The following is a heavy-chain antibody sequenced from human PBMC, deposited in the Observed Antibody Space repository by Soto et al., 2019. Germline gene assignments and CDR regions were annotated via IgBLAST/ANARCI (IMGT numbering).Heavy chain of an antibody. J-gene: IGHJ4*02. Sequence: EVQLVESGGGLVKPGGSLRLSCAASGFTFSSYSMNWVRQAPGKGLEWVSSISSSSSYIYYADSVKGRFTISRDNAKNPLYLQMNSLRAEDTAVCYCARRRLGFSYGYPFDYWGQGTLVTVSS. V-gene: IGHV3-21*01. CDR1: GFTFSSYS. CDR3: ARRRLGFSYGYPFDY. CDR2: ISSSSSYI. D-gene: IGHD5-18*01.